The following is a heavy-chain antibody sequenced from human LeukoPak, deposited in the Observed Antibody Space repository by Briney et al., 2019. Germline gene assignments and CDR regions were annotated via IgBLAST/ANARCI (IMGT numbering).Heavy chain of an antibody. J-gene: IGHJ6*03. CDR3: ARGRSSGWTVYYYYYYYMDV. V-gene: IGHV1-8*01. Sequence: ASVKVSCKASGYTFTSYDITWVRQATGQGLEWMGWMNPNSGNTGYAQKFQGRVTMTRNTSISTAYMELSSLRSEDTAVYYCARGRSSGWTVYYYYYYYMDVWGKGTTVTISS. CDR1: GYTFTSYD. CDR2: MNPNSGNT. D-gene: IGHD6-19*01.